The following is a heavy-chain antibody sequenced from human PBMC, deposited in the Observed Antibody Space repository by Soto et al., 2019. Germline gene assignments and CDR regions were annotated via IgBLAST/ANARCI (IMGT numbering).Heavy chain of an antibody. Sequence: EVQLVESGGGLVKPGGSLRLSCAASRFTFSTFAMNWVRQAPGKGLEWVSAITRSSNYIYYADSVKGRFTISRDNAKNSLYLQMNSLRAEDTAVYYCARDPLSVETVMVEDLDYWGRGTLVTVSS. J-gene: IGHJ4*02. D-gene: IGHD5-18*01. CDR2: ITRSSNYI. CDR3: ARDPLSVETVMVEDLDY. V-gene: IGHV3-21*02. CDR1: RFTFSTFA.